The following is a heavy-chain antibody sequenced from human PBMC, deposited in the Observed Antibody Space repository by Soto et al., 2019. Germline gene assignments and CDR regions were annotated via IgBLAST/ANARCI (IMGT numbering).Heavy chain of an antibody. V-gene: IGHV3-30*03. J-gene: IGHJ4*02. D-gene: IGHD3-3*01. CDR1: GFTFSASV. Sequence: QVLLVESGGGVVQPGGSLRLSCAASGFTFSASVMHWVRQAPGKGLEWMAILSYVAKNKYYADSVKGRFTISRDISESTLYLQMDSLRTEDTAVYYCVREEFEDGRGHFTNWGQGTVVSVSS. CDR2: LSYVAKNK. CDR3: VREEFEDGRGHFTN.